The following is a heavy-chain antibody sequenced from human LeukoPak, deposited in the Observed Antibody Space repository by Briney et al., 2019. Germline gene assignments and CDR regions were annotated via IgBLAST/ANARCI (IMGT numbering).Heavy chain of an antibody. CDR3: AKDTCGADCYSHYDH. J-gene: IGHJ4*02. V-gene: IGHV3-23*01. CDR2: IRGSGTST. CDR1: GFTFSSYT. D-gene: IGHD2-21*02. Sequence: GGSLRLSCAASGFTFSSYTLSWVRQAPGKGPEWISAIRGSGTSTYYAASVKGRFTISRDNSRNTLYLQMNSLRAEDTAVYYCAKDTCGADCYSHYDHWGQGTLVTVSS.